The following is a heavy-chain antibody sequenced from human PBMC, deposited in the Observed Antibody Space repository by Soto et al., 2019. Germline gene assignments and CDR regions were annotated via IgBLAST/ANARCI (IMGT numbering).Heavy chain of an antibody. J-gene: IGHJ5*02. Sequence: PSETLSLTCAVYGGSFSGYYWSWIRQPPGKGLEWIGEINHSGSTNYNPSLKSRFTISVDTSKNQFSLKLSSVTAADTAVYYCARVYTVTRYNWFDPWGQGTLVTVSS. CDR2: INHSGST. CDR3: ARVYTVTRYNWFDP. D-gene: IGHD4-4*01. V-gene: IGHV4-34*01. CDR1: GGSFSGYY.